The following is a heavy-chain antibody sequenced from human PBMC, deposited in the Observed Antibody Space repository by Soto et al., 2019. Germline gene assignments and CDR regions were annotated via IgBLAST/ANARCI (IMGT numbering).Heavy chain of an antibody. V-gene: IGHV3-23*01. D-gene: IGHD5-12*01. CDR3: AKIIRRGYSGYVGFDY. J-gene: IGHJ4*02. CDR1: GFTFSSYA. Sequence: GGSLRLSCAASGFTFSSYAMSWVRQAPGKGLEWVSAISGSGGSTYYADSVKGRFTISRDNSKNTLYLQMNSLRAEDTAVYYCAKIIRRGYSGYVGFDYWGQGTLVTVSS. CDR2: ISGSGGST.